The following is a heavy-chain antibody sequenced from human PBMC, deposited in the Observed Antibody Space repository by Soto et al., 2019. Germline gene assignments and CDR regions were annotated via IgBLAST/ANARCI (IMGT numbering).Heavy chain of an antibody. CDR3: ARELRYLDWLLTPYYYYGMDV. CDR2: INPNSGGT. Sequence: ASVKVSCKASGYTFTGYYMHWVRQAPGQGLEWMGWINPNSGGTNYAQKFQGWVTMTRDTSISTAYMELSRLRSDDTAVYYCARELRYLDWLLTPYYYYGMDVWGQGTTVNVSS. CDR1: GYTFTGYY. V-gene: IGHV1-2*04. J-gene: IGHJ6*02. D-gene: IGHD3-9*01.